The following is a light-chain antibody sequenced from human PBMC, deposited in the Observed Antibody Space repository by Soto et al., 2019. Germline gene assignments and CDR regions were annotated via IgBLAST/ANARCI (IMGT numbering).Light chain of an antibody. J-gene: IGKJ5*01. CDR3: LHRMNWPLT. CDR1: ETVSSY. V-gene: IGKV3-11*01. Sequence: DIVLTQSPVTLPLSPGDRATLSCRASETVSSYLLWYQQKHGQXPRXXIYDASERATGIPARFSGSGSETDLTLTISSLEPEDCGVYYCLHRMNWPLTFGQGTRLEIK. CDR2: DAS.